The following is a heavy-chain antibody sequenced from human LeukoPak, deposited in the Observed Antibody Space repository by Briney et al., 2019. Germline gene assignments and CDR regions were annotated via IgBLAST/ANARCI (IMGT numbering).Heavy chain of an antibody. J-gene: IGHJ4*02. V-gene: IGHV3-23*01. CDR1: GFTFSSYT. CDR2: ISGSGGST. CDR3: AKDVEDSSGWYVGY. D-gene: IGHD6-19*01. Sequence: GRSLRLSCAASGFTFSSYTMHWVRQAPGKGLEWVSAISGSGGSTYYADSVKGRFTISRDNSKNTLYLQMSSLRAEDTAVYYCAKDVEDSSGWYVGYWGQGTLVTVSS.